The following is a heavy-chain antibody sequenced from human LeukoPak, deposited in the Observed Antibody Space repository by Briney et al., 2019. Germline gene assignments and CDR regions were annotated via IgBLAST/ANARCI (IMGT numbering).Heavy chain of an antibody. Sequence: GASVKVSCKASGGTFISYAISWVRQAPGQGLEWMGGIIPIFGTANYAQKFQGRVTITADESTSTAYMELSSLRSEDTAVYYCARDQVPTYYYDSSGYYAHYYYYGMDVWGQGTTVTVSS. V-gene: IGHV1-69*13. J-gene: IGHJ6*02. CDR2: IIPIFGTA. D-gene: IGHD3-22*01. CDR3: ARDQVPTYYYDSSGYYAHYYYYGMDV. CDR1: GGTFISYA.